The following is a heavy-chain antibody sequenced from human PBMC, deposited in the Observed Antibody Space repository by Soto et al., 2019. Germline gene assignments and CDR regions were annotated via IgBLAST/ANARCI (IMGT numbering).Heavy chain of an antibody. CDR1: GFTFSSYA. D-gene: IGHD6-13*01. CDR2: ISGSGGST. CDR3: AKAAYSSSWYDYYGMDV. J-gene: IGHJ6*02. Sequence: GGSLRLSCAASGFTFSSYAMSWVRQAPGKGLEWVSAISGSGGSTYYADSVKGRFTIPRENSKNTLYLQMNSLRAEDTAVYYCAKAAYSSSWYDYYGMDVWGQGTTVTVSS. V-gene: IGHV3-23*01.